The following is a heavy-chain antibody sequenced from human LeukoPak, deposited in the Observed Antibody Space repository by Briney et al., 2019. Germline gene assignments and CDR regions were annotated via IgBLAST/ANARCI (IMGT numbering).Heavy chain of an antibody. CDR2: ISGSGGST. D-gene: IGHD3-22*01. CDR1: GFTFSSYA. CDR3: ANPASEDYSYDSSGC. V-gene: IGHV3-23*01. Sequence: PGGSLRLSCAASGFTFSSYAMSWVRQAPRKGLEWVSAISGSGGSTYYADSVKGRFTISRDNSKNTLYLQINSLRAEDTAVYYCANPASEDYSYDSSGCWGERTLVTVSS. J-gene: IGHJ4*02.